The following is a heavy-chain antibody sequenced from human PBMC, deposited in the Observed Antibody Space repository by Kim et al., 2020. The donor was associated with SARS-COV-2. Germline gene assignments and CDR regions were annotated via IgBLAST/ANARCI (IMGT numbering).Heavy chain of an antibody. Sequence: LSLTCAASGFTFSSYAMSWVRQAPGKGLEWVSAISGTGITTYYADSVKGRFTISRDNSKNTLSLQMNSLRAEDTAVYYCAKDQRFGEGNWGQGTLVTVSS. CDR3: AKDQRFGEGN. CDR1: GFTFSSYA. D-gene: IGHD3-10*01. J-gene: IGHJ4*02. CDR2: ISGTGITT. V-gene: IGHV3-23*01.